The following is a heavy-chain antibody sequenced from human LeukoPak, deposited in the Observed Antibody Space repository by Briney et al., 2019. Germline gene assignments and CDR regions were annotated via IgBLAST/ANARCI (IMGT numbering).Heavy chain of an antibody. V-gene: IGHV3-7*03. CDR1: GFIFNNYW. CDR3: TRGDPDK. CDR2: INYGGNEN. J-gene: IGHJ4*02. D-gene: IGHD2-21*02. Sequence: GGSLRLSCAASGFIFNNYWMQWVRQAPGKGLEWVANINYGGNENYLVDSVKGRFSISRDNVRNSLYLQMNSLRAEDTAVYYCTRGDPDKWGQGTLVIVSS.